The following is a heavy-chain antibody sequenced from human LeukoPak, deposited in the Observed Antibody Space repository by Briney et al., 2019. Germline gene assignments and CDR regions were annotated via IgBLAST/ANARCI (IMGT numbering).Heavy chain of an antibody. Sequence: SETLSLTCAVYGGSFSGYYWSWIRQPPGKGLEWIGEINHSGSTNYNPSLKSRVTISVDTSKNQFSLKLSSVTAADTAVYYCARGGGSDSSSPYDYWGQGTLVTVSS. J-gene: IGHJ4*02. V-gene: IGHV4-34*01. CDR3: ARGGGSDSSSPYDY. D-gene: IGHD6-13*01. CDR2: INHSGST. CDR1: GGSFSGYY.